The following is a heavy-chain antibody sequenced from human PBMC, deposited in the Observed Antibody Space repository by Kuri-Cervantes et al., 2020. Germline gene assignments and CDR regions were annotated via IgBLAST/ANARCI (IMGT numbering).Heavy chain of an antibody. D-gene: IGHD5-24*01. V-gene: IGHV2-5*05. J-gene: IGHJ4*02. CDR1: GFSLSTSRVG. CDR2: IYWDDDK. Sequence: SGPTLVKPTQTLTLTCTFSGFSLSTSRVGVGWIRQPPGKALEWLALIYWDDDKRYGPSLKSRLTISKDTSKSQVVLTMTNMDPVDTATYYCAHRLTSKDAFDYWGQGTLVTVSS. CDR3: AHRLTSKDAFDY.